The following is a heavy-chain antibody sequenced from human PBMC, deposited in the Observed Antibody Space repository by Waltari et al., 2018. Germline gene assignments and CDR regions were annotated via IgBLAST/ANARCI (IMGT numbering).Heavy chain of an antibody. V-gene: IGHV3-21*01. CDR1: GFPFITYS. J-gene: IGHJ4*02. CDR2: ISSSSLYM. Sequence: EVQLVASGGGLVKAGGSLRLPCAAFGFPFITYSMNWVRQAPGKGLEWVSSISSSSLYMSYADSVKGRVTISRDNAKNSLYLQMNSLRVEDTAVYYCARSSTTVTTFGWGQGTLVTVSS. CDR3: ARSSTTVTTFG. D-gene: IGHD4-17*01.